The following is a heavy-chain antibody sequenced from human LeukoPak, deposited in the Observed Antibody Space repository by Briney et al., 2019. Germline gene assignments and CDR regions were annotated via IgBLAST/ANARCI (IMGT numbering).Heavy chain of an antibody. CDR1: GFTFSDYY. CDR3: AKEYYDFWSGYYYFDC. CDR2: IGGSGGST. J-gene: IGHJ4*02. V-gene: IGHV3-23*01. Sequence: GWALRLSYAASGFTFSDYYMSWIHQAPGKGLQRVSSIGGSGGSTYYADSVKGRFTISRDNSKNTLYLQMNSLRAEDTAVYYCAKEYYDFWSGYYYFDCWGQGTLVTVSS. D-gene: IGHD3-3*01.